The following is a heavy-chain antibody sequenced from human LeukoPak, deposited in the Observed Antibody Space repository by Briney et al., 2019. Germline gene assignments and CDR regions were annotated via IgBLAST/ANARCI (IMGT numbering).Heavy chain of an antibody. CDR3: ASGKRSSGYAPLPY. Sequence: GGSLRLSCAASGFTVSSNYMSWVRQAPGKGLEWVSVIYSGGSTYYADSVKGRFTISRDNSKNTLYLQMNSLRAEDTAVYHCASGKRSSGYAPLPYWGQGALVTVSS. V-gene: IGHV3-66*02. CDR1: GFTVSSNY. D-gene: IGHD3-22*01. J-gene: IGHJ4*02. CDR2: IYSGGST.